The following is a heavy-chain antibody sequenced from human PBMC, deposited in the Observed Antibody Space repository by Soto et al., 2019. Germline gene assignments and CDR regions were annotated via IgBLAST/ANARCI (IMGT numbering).Heavy chain of an antibody. CDR3: AKDLITGTGNWFDP. D-gene: IGHD1-20*01. CDR2: ISYDGSNK. Sequence: GGSLRLSCAASGFTFSSYGMHWVRQAPGKGLERVAVISYDGSNKYYADSVKGRFTISRDNSKNTLYLQMNSLRAEDTAVYYCAKDLITGTGNWFDPWGQGTLVTVSS. J-gene: IGHJ5*02. V-gene: IGHV3-30*18. CDR1: GFTFSSYG.